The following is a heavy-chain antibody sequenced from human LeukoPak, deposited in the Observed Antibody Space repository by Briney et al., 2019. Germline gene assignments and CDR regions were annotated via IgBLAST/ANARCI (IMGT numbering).Heavy chain of an antibody. D-gene: IGHD3-9*01. CDR3: AKFLTGQYDAFDI. Sequence: PGRSLRLSCAASGFTFSNFYMSWIRQAPGKGLGWVSFISSASTYTNFADSVKGRFTVSRDNAKNSLFLQMNSLGAEDTAVYYCAKFLTGQYDAFDIWGQGTMVTVSA. CDR2: ISSASTYT. V-gene: IGHV3-11*03. J-gene: IGHJ3*02. CDR1: GFTFSNFY.